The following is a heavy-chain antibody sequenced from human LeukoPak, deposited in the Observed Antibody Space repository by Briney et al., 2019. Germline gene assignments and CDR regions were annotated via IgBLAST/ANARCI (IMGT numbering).Heavy chain of an antibody. CDR3: AREVADGRIDY. CDR1: GGSISSYY. V-gene: IGHV4-59*01. D-gene: IGHD6-19*01. CDR2: IYYSGST. J-gene: IGHJ4*02. Sequence: PSETLSLTCTVSGGSISSYYWSWIRQPPGKGLEWIGYIYYSGSTNYNPSLKSRVTISVDTSKNQFSLKLSSVTAADTAVYYCAREVADGRIDYWGQGTLVTVSS.